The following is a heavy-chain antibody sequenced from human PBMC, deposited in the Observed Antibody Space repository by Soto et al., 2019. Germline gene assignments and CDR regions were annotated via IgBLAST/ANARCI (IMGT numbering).Heavy chain of an antibody. D-gene: IGHD5-12*01. CDR2: ISQLETT. Sequence: SDTRSLTCTVSGFTTMYGAYSWTSIRQSPGKGLEWLGYISQLETTYYNTSFKSRVSLYIDRTRNQFSLSLSSMTAANTAVYYCARHCGYDSFDFWGQGILVTVSS. CDR3: ARHCGYDSFDF. V-gene: IGHV4-30-2*06. CDR1: GFTTMYGAYS. J-gene: IGHJ4*02.